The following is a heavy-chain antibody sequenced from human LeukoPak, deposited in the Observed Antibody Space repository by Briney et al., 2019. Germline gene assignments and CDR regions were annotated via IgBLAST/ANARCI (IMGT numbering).Heavy chain of an antibody. D-gene: IGHD2-2*01. Sequence: PGRSLILSCTASGFTFGDYAMSWVRQAPGKGLEWVGFIRSKAYGGTTEYAAPVKGRFTISRDDYKSIAYLQMNSMKPEDTAVYYCTTDLDAASSGTVVVPAAIGHYYYYGMDVWGQGTTVTVSS. CDR2: IRSKAYGGTT. J-gene: IGHJ6*02. CDR1: GFTFGDYA. V-gene: IGHV3-49*04. CDR3: TTDLDAASSGTVVVPAAIGHYYYYGMDV.